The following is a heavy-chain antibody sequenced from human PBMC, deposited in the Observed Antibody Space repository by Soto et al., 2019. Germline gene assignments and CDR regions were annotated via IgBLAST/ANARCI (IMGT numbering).Heavy chain of an antibody. D-gene: IGHD4-17*01. J-gene: IGHJ4*02. CDR2: IKTDGSFS. V-gene: IGHV3-74*01. CDR1: GFTLSSYY. Sequence: EVQLVESGGGLVQPGGSLRLSCAASGFTLSSYYMQWVRQAPGKGLVWISRIKTDGSFSSYADSVKGRFTISRDNAKNTLFLQMNSLRDDDTAVYYCARGYYGDPPALDYWGQGTLVSVSS. CDR3: ARGYYGDPPALDY.